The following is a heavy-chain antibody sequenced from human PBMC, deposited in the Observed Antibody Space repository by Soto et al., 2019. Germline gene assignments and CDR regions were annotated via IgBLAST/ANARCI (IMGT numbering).Heavy chain of an antibody. CDR2: ILPDDADT. D-gene: IGHD3-9*01. Sequence: XESLKISXDACGYSFTSYLLGWVRQTPGKGLEWMGIILPDDADTIYSPSFEGHVTISADRSNNTAFLHLRSLEASDTATYFCERQGFSKHYFDADEVWGQGTTVTV. V-gene: IGHV5-51*01. CDR1: GYSFTSYL. CDR3: ERQGFSKHYFDADEV. J-gene: IGHJ6*02.